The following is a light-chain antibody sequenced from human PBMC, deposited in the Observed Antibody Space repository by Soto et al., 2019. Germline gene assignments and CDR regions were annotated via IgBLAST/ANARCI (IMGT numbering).Light chain of an antibody. Sequence: QSAPSQPASVSGSTGQSITISRTETSRDVGSYILVSWYQQNPCKAPKLMIYEGSTQPSGDSNRFSGSKSGNTSSRTISALQAEDEADYYCCSYAGRSTGYVFRSGT. V-gene: IGLV2-23*01. CDR2: EGS. CDR3: CSYAGRSTGYV. CDR1: SRDVGSYIL. J-gene: IGLJ1*01.